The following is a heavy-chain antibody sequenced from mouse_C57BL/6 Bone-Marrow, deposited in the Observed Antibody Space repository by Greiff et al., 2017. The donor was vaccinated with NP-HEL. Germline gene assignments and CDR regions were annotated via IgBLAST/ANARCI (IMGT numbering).Heavy chain of an antibody. D-gene: IGHD2-4*01. CDR3: ARELRWYLDV. CDR2: INPGSGGT. CDR1: GYAFTNYL. V-gene: IGHV1-54*01. Sequence: VQLQQSGAELIRPGTSVKVSCKASGYAFTNYLIEWVKQRPGQGLEWIGVINPGSGGTNYNEKFKGKATLTADKSSSTAYMQFSSLTSEDSAVYFCARELRWYLDVWGTGTTVTVSS. J-gene: IGHJ1*03.